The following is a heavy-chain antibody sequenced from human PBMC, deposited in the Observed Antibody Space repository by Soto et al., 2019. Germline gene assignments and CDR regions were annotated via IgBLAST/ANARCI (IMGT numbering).Heavy chain of an antibody. CDR2: ISGSGGST. V-gene: IGHV3-23*01. J-gene: IGHJ4*02. D-gene: IGHD2-15*01. CDR3: AKRLRTSGGSKAGNFDY. Sequence: GGSLRLSCAASGFTFSSYAMSWVRQAPGKGLEWVSAISGSGGSTYYADSVKGRFTISRDNSKNTLYLQMNSLRAEDTAVYYCAKRLRTSGGSKAGNFDYWGQGTLVTVSS. CDR1: GFTFSSYA.